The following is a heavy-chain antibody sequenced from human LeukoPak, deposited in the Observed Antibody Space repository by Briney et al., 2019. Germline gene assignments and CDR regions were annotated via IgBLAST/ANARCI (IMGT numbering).Heavy chain of an antibody. CDR1: GFTVSSNY. CDR3: ASSIVSSSWFGNNY. Sequence: GGSPRLSCAASGFTVSSNYMSWVRQAPGKGLEWVSVIYSGGSTYYADSVKGRFTISRDNSKNTLYLQMNSLRAEDTAVYYCASSIVSSSWFGNNYWGQGTLVTVSS. CDR2: IYSGGST. V-gene: IGHV3-66*01. J-gene: IGHJ4*02. D-gene: IGHD6-13*01.